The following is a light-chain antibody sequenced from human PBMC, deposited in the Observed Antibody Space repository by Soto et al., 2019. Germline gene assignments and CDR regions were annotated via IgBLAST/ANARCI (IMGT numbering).Light chain of an antibody. V-gene: IGKV1-8*01. CDR1: QGISSY. CDR2: AAS. Sequence: QSPSSFSASTGDRVTITCRASQGISSYLAWYQQKPGKAPKLLIYAASTLQSGVPSRFSGSGSGTDFTLTISCLQSEDFATYYCQQSYSTPWWFGQGTKVDIK. CDR3: QQSYSTPWW. J-gene: IGKJ1*01.